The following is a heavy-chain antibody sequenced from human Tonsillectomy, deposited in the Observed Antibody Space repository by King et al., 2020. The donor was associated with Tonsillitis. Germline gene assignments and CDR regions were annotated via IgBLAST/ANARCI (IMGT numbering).Heavy chain of an antibody. Sequence: VQLVESGGGLVKPGGSLSLSCAASGFTFSSYSMNWVRQAPGKGPEWVSSISSRSSYIFYADSVKGRFTISRDNSKDSLFLQINSLRAEDTAVYYCARGGAGKTVEIDYWGQGPLVTVSS. CDR3: ARGGAGKTVEIDY. CDR2: ISSRSSYI. V-gene: IGHV3-21*01. J-gene: IGHJ4*02. D-gene: IGHD4-17*01. CDR1: GFTFSSYS.